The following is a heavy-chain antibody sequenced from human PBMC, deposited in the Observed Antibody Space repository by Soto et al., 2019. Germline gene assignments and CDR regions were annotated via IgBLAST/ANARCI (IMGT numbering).Heavy chain of an antibody. CDR2: IWYDGSNK. D-gene: IGHD3-3*01. V-gene: IGHV3-33*01. CDR3: ARDRRFLEWLDY. Sequence: QMHLVESGGGVVQPGRSLTLSCVAPGFTFTRYGIHWVRQAPGKGLEWVAVIWYDGSNKYYGDSVKGRFSISRDNSKNTVYLQMNSLRAEDTAVYYCARDRRFLEWLDYWGQGTLVSVSS. J-gene: IGHJ4*02. CDR1: GFTFTRYG.